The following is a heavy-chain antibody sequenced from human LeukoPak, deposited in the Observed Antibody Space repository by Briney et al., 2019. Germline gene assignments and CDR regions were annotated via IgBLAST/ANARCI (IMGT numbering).Heavy chain of an antibody. D-gene: IGHD2-21*01. CDR3: ARDHCDDAACYPFDR. J-gene: IGHJ4*02. V-gene: IGHV4-4*07. CDR2: VYLGGST. CDR1: GASFNYYY. Sequence: SETLSLTCNVSGASFNYYYWSWIRQPAGKGLEWIGRVYLGGSTNYNPSPKSRVMMSLDKANNQFSLRLSSVTAADTAIYYCARDHCDDAACYPFDRWGQGTLVTVSS.